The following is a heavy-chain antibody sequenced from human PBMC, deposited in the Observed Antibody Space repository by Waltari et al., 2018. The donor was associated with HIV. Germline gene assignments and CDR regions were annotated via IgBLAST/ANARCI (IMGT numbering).Heavy chain of an antibody. Sequence: EVQLVESGGGLVQPGGSLRLSCVASGFTFSPYSMNWVRQAPGKGLEWVSYISSSSTTIYYADSVKGRFTISRDNAKNLLYLQMNSLRAEDTAVYYCARDKAVIQPDAFDIWGQGTMVTVSS. V-gene: IGHV3-48*04. J-gene: IGHJ3*02. CDR2: ISSSSTTI. D-gene: IGHD2-21*01. CDR1: GFTFSPYS. CDR3: ARDKAVIQPDAFDI.